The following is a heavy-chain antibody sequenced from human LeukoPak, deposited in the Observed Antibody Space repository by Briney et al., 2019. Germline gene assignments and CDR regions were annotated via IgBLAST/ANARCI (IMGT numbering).Heavy chain of an antibody. J-gene: IGHJ5*02. V-gene: IGHV1-18*01. D-gene: IGHD6-19*01. CDR3: ARVAVAGTLKGWFDP. CDR2: ISAYNGNT. Sequence: GASVKVSCTASGYTFTSYGISWVRQAPGQGLEWMGWISAYNGNTNYAQKLQGRVTMTTDTSTSTAYMELRSLRSDDTAVYYCARVAVAGTLKGWFDPWGQGTLVTVSS. CDR1: GYTFTSYG.